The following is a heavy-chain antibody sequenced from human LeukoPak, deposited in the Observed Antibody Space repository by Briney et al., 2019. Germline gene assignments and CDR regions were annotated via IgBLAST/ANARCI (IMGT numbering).Heavy chain of an antibody. V-gene: IGHV3-23*01. J-gene: IGHJ4*02. CDR3: AKRSQGSSWYVDY. CDR2: LSGSGSST. CDR1: GFIFNKHA. Sequence: SGGSLRLSCVASGFIFNKHAMSWVRQAPGKGLEWVSGLSGSGSSTDYADSVKGRFTVSRDNSKNTLYLQMNSLRAEDTAVYYCAKRSQGSSWYVDYWGQGTLVTVSS. D-gene: IGHD6-13*01.